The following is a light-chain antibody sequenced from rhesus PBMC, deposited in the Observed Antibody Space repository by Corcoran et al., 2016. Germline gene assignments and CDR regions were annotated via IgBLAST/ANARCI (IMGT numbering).Light chain of an antibody. Sequence: DIQMTQSPSALSASVGDRVTISCRASQNIYSNLAWYQQKPGKAPKLLIYGASSLKTGIPLRFSGSGSGTDVTLTISSLQPEDSAAYYCQHYYDNPRTFGQGTKVEIK. CDR3: QHYYDNPRT. CDR2: GAS. J-gene: IGKJ1*01. CDR1: QNIYSN. V-gene: IGKV1S12*01.